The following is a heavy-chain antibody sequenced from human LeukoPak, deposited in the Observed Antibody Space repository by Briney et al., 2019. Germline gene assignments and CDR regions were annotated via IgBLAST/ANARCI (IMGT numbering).Heavy chain of an antibody. CDR2: ITGSGGNT. CDR1: GSTFSNYA. V-gene: IGHV3-23*01. J-gene: IGHJ4*02. CDR3: AKWGDYDVLTGYYVSDY. Sequence: PGGSLRLSCAASGSTFSNYAMSWVRQAPGKGLEWVSAITGSGGNTYYADSVKGRFTISRDNSKNTVFLQMNSLRAEDTAVYYCAKWGDYDVLTGYYVSDYWSQGTLVTVSS. D-gene: IGHD3-9*01.